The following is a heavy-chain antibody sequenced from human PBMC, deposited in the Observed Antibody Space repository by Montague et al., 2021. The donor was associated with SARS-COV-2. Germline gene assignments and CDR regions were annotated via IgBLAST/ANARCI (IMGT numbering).Heavy chain of an antibody. J-gene: IGHJ6*02. CDR2: IYYSGST. CDR1: GGSISNYY. D-gene: IGHD3-22*01. V-gene: IGHV4-59*01. CDR3: ARGGGYYNYGLDV. Sequence: SETLSLTCTVSGGSISNYYGSWIRQPPGRGLEWIGYIYYSGSTDYSPSLKSRVTISLDTSKNQFSLKVTSVTAADTAVYYCARGGGYYNYGLDVWGPGTTVTVSS.